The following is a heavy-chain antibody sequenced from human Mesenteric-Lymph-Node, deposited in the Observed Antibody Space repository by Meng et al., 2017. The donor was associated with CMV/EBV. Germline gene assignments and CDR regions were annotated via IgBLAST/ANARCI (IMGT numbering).Heavy chain of an antibody. J-gene: IGHJ6*02. CDR2: ISSSSSTI. CDR1: GFTFSSYS. CDR3: ARGPAAILMGYYYYYGMDV. D-gene: IGHD2-2*02. V-gene: IGHV3-48*04. Sequence: GESLKISCAASGFTFSSYSMNWVRQAPGKGLEWVSYISSSSSTIYYADSVKGRFTISRDNAKNSLYLQMNSLRAEDTAVYYCARGPAAILMGYYYYYGMDVWGQGTTVTVSS.